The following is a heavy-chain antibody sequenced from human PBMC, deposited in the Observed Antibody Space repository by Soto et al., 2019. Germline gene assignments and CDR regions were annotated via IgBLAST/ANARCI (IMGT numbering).Heavy chain of an antibody. Sequence: EVQLLESGGGLVQPGGSRRLSCAASGFTFSSYAMSWVRQAPGKGLEWVSAISGSGGSTYYADSVKGRFTISRDNSKNQLYLQMSSLRAEDTAVYYCAKAGGYCSSTSCPENWFDPWGQGTLVTVSS. D-gene: IGHD2-2*01. CDR2: ISGSGGST. V-gene: IGHV3-23*01. J-gene: IGHJ5*02. CDR1: GFTFSSYA. CDR3: AKAGGYCSSTSCPENWFDP.